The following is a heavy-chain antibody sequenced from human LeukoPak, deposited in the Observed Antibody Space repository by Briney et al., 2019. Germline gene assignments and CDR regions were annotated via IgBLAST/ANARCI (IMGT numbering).Heavy chain of an antibody. CDR3: AGGGKSTYDSSGYEFDY. D-gene: IGHD3-22*01. Sequence: SETLSLTCTVSGGSISSSSYYWGWIRQPPGKGLEGIGSIYYSGSTYYNPSLKSRVTISVDTSKNQFSLKLSSVTAADTAVYYCAGGGKSTYDSSGYEFDYWGQGTLVTVSS. CDR1: GGSISSSSYY. J-gene: IGHJ4*02. V-gene: IGHV4-39*07. CDR2: IYYSGST.